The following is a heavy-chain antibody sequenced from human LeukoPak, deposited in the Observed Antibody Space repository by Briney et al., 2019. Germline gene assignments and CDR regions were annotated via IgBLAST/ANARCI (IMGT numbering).Heavy chain of an antibody. CDR2: IRYDGSNK. V-gene: IGHV3-30*02. J-gene: IGHJ4*02. Sequence: PGGSLRLSCAASGFTFSSYGMHWVRQAPGKGLEWVAFIRYDGSNKYYADSVKGRFTISRDNSKNTLYLQMNSLRAEDTAVYYCAKDTGSGYDYFSYYFDHWGQGTLVTVSS. CDR1: GFTFSSYG. CDR3: AKDTGSGYDYFSYYFDH. D-gene: IGHD5-12*01.